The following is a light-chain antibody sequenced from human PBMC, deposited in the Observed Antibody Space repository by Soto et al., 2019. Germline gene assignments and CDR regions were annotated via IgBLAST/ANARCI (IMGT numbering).Light chain of an antibody. CDR3: QQYNNWPFT. CDR2: GAS. CDR1: QSVSSN. V-gene: IGKV3D-15*01. J-gene: IGKJ3*01. Sequence: EIVMTQSPATLSVSPGERATLSCRASQSVSSNLAWYQQKPGQVPRRLIYGASTRATGIPARFSGSGSGTEFTLTIGGLQSEDFAVYYCQQYNNWPFTFGPGTKVDIK.